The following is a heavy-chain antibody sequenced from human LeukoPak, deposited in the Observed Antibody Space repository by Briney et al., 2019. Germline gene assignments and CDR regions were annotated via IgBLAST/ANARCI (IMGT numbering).Heavy chain of an antibody. D-gene: IGHD6-6*01. CDR1: GFTFSSYA. J-gene: IGHJ5*02. CDR2: ISGSGGST. Sequence: GGSLRLSCAASGFTFSSYAMSWVRQAPGKGLEWVSAISGSGGSTYYADSVEGRFTISRDNSKNTLYLQMNSLRAEDTAVYYCARRDRSSSSPSNWFDPWGQGTLVTVSS. CDR3: ARRDRSSSSPSNWFDP. V-gene: IGHV3-23*01.